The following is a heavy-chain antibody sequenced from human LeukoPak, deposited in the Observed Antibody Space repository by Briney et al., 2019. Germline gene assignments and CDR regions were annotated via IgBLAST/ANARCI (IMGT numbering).Heavy chain of an antibody. J-gene: IGHJ4*02. CDR1: GFTVSSNY. CDR2: IYSGGST. V-gene: IGHV3-53*01. D-gene: IGHD3-22*01. Sequence: GGSLRLSCAASGFTVSSNYMSWVRQAPGKGLEWVSVIYSGGSTYYADSVKGRFTISRDNSKNTLYLQMNSLRAEDTAVYYCARGGPYDSSGYYYRSPAFDYWGQGTLVTVSS. CDR3: ARGGPYDSSGYYYRSPAFDY.